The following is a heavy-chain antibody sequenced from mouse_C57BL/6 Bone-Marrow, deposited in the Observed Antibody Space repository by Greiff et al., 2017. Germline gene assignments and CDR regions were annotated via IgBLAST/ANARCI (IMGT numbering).Heavy chain of an antibody. V-gene: IGHV1-55*01. J-gene: IGHJ2*01. Sequence: QVQLQQPVAELVKPGASVKMSCKASGYTFTSYWITWVKQRPGQGLEWIGDIYPGSGSTNYNEKFKSKATLTVDTSSSTAYMQLISLTSEDSAVYYSSRRGGYFDYWGQGTTLTVSS. CDR1: GYTFTSYW. CDR2: IYPGSGST. CDR3: SRRGGYFDY.